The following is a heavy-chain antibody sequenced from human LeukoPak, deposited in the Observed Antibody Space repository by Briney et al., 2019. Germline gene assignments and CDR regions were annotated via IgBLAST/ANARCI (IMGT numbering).Heavy chain of an antibody. CDR3: ATWGSESGPKKYDAFDI. Sequence: ASVKVSCKVSGYTLTELSMHWVQQAPGKGLEWMGGFDPEDGETIYAQKFQGRVTMTEDTSTDTAYMELSSLRSEDTAVYYCATWGSESGPKKYDAFDIWGQGTMVTVSS. V-gene: IGHV1-24*01. J-gene: IGHJ3*02. CDR1: GYTLTELS. D-gene: IGHD7-27*01. CDR2: FDPEDGET.